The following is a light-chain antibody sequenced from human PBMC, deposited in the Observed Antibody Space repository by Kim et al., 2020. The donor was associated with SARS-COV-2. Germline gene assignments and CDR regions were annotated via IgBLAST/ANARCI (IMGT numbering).Light chain of an antibody. Sequence: VALGQTVRLTCQGDSLKHYYATWYQQRPGQAPLLVLYGKSSRPSGIPDRFSGSASGDTASLTITGTQAGDEADYYCNSRDSNDNVVFGGGTQLTVL. CDR2: GKS. CDR1: SLKHYY. V-gene: IGLV3-19*01. J-gene: IGLJ2*01. CDR3: NSRDSNDNVV.